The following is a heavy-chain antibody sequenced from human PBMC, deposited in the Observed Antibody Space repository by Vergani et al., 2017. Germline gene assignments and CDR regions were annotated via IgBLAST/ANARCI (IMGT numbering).Heavy chain of an antibody. CDR2: IHYDGSHE. Sequence: QVQLVESGGGVVQPGRSLRLSCAASGFSFSSFGFHWVRQAPGKGLEWVAFIHYDGSHEYYIDSVKGRFTISRDNSKNTLILQMNGLRAEDTAVYYCARGHYDSSGHNLPLGYWGQGTLVTVSS. D-gene: IGHD3-22*01. CDR1: GFSFSSFG. V-gene: IGHV3-33*01. J-gene: IGHJ4*02. CDR3: ARGHYDSSGHNLPLGY.